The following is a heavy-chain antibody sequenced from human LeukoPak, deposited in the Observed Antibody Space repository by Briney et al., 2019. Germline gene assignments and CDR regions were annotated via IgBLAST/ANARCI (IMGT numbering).Heavy chain of an antibody. CDR3: ATEDDYGAAFDI. V-gene: IGHV3-48*01. CDR1: GFTFSIYT. D-gene: IGHD4-17*01. CDR2: LIYSGGNT. Sequence: PGGSLRLSCAASGFTFSIYTMNWVRQAPGKGLEWVSLIYSGGNTYYADSVKGRFTISRDNAKNSLYLQMNSLRAEDTAVYYCATEDDYGAAFDIWGQGTMVTVSS. J-gene: IGHJ3*02.